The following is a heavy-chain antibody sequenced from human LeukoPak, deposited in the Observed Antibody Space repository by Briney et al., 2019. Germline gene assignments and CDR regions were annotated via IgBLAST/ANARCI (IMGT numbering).Heavy chain of an antibody. D-gene: IGHD3-22*01. CDR1: GGSISSYY. V-gene: IGHV4-4*07. J-gene: IGHJ4*02. CDR2: IYTSGST. Sequence: PSETLSLTCTVSGGSISSYYWSWIRQPAGKGLEYIGRIYTSGSTYYNPSLKSRVTMSVDTSKSQFSLKLNSVTAADTAVYYCARAGGVDSSGYSLGYWGQGTLVTVSS. CDR3: ARAGGVDSSGYSLGY.